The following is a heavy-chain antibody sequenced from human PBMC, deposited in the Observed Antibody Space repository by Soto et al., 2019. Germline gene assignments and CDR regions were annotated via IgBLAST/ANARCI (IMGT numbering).Heavy chain of an antibody. J-gene: IGHJ4*02. CDR1: GFTVSSNY. V-gene: IGHV3-53*01. CDR3: ARGGSGTDGYYFEY. Sequence: GGSLRLSCAASGFTVSSNYMSWVRQAPGKGLEWVSIIYSDDSAYYADSVKGRFTISRGNSKNTLDLQMNSLRAEDTAVYYCARGGSGTDGYYFEYWGQGTLVTVSS. D-gene: IGHD1-26*01. CDR2: IYSDDSA.